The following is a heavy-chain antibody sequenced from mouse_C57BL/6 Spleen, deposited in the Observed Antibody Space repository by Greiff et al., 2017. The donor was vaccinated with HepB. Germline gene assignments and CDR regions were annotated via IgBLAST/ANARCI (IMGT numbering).Heavy chain of an antibody. Sequence: VQLQQPGAELVRPGSSVKLSCKASGYTFTSYWMHWVKQRPIQGLEWIGNIDPSDSETHYNQKFKDKATLTVDKSSSTAYMQLSSLTSEDSAVYDCARSGGLAMDYWGQGTSVTVSS. J-gene: IGHJ4*01. CDR2: IDPSDSET. V-gene: IGHV1-52*01. CDR3: ARSGGLAMDY. D-gene: IGHD3-1*01. CDR1: GYTFTSYW.